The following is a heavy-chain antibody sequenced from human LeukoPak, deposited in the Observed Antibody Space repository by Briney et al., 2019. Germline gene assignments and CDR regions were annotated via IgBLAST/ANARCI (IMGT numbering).Heavy chain of an antibody. Sequence: GRSLRLSCAASGFTFSSHGMHWVRQAPGKGLEWGALVWNEGGNKDYADSVKGRFTISRDNSKNMLYLQMHSLRVEDTAVYYCARDQGTSTTAPKRKGRFDPWGQGTLVTVSS. CDR3: ARDQGTSTTAPKRKGRFDP. V-gene: IGHV3-33*01. J-gene: IGHJ5*02. CDR1: GFTFSSHG. CDR2: VWNEGGNK. D-gene: IGHD1-1*01.